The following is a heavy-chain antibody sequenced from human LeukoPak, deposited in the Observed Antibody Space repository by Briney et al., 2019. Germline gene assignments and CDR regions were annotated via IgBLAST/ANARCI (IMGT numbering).Heavy chain of an antibody. Sequence: PGRPLRLSCAASGFTFSSYGMHWVRQAPGKGLEWVAVIWYDGSNKYYADSVKGRFTISRDNPKNTLYLQMNSLRAEDTAVYYCARGAYYYDSSGYYLVPTDFDYWGQGTLVTVSS. V-gene: IGHV3-33*01. D-gene: IGHD3-22*01. J-gene: IGHJ4*02. CDR1: GFTFSSYG. CDR2: IWYDGSNK. CDR3: ARGAYYYDSSGYYLVPTDFDY.